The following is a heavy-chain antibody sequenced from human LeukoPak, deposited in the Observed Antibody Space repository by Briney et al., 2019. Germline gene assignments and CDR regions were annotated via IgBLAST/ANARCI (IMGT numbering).Heavy chain of an antibody. CDR1: GYTFTTYG. CDR3: ARGREVAGTVGY. J-gene: IGHJ4*02. V-gene: IGHV1-18*01. D-gene: IGHD6-19*01. CDR2: ISVYNGNT. Sequence: ASVKVSCKASGYTFTTYGISWVRQAPGQGLEWMGWISVYNGNTNYAQKLQGRVTMTTDTSISTAYMELSRLTSDDTAVYYCARGREVAGTVGYWGQGTLVTVSS.